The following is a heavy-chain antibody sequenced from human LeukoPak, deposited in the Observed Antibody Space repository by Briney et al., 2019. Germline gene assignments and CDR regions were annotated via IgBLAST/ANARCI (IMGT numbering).Heavy chain of an antibody. Sequence: GGSLRLSCTSSRLTLSSYDMNWVRQAPGKGLEWVSRIRSSGSTIDYADSVRGRFTISRDSAKNSLFLQMNSLRVEDTAVYYCARRFDSWGQGTLVTVSS. V-gene: IGHV3-48*03. CDR2: IRSSGSTI. J-gene: IGHJ4*02. CDR3: ARRFDS. CDR1: RLTLSSYD.